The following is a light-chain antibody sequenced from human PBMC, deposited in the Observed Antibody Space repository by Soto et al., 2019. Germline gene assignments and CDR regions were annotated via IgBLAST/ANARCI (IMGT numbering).Light chain of an antibody. Sequence: EIVLTQSPATLSSFPGERVTLSCRASQYINTRLAWYQHRPGQAPRLLIYQTSIRAAGIPARFSASGSGTDVTLPISDVQPAEVALYYCHQHQSWPRTFGQGTKVDI. V-gene: IGKV3-11*01. CDR2: QTS. CDR1: QYINTR. CDR3: HQHQSWPRT. J-gene: IGKJ1*01.